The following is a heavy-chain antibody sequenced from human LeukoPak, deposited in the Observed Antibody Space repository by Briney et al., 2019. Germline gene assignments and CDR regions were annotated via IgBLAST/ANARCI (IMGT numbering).Heavy chain of an antibody. D-gene: IGHD6-19*01. CDR2: INPTGGST. CDR3: ARDGVAGKENFDY. V-gene: IGHV1-46*01. J-gene: IGHJ4*02. CDR1: GYTFISYQ. Sequence: ASVKVSCKASGYTFISYQMHWVRRAPGQGLEWMGIINPTGGSTSHAQKFQGRVTMTTDTSTSTAYMELRSLRSDDTAVYYCARDGVAGKENFDYWGQGTLVTVSS.